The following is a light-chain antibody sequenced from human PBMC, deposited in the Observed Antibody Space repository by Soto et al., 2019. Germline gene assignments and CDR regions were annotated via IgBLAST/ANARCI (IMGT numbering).Light chain of an antibody. Sequence: QSVLTQPASVSGSPGQSITISCNGTSSDVGGYNSVSWYQHHPGKAPELILYDVGDRPSGVSYRFSGSKSGNTASLTISGLQAADEADYFCSSYTSSMTNVFGSGTKLTVL. V-gene: IGLV2-14*03. CDR1: SSDVGGYNS. J-gene: IGLJ1*01. CDR3: SSYTSSMTNV. CDR2: DVG.